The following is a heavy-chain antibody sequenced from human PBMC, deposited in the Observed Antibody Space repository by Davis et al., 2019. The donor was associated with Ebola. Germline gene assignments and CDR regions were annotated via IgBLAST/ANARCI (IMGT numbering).Heavy chain of an antibody. CDR2: ISTNNGNT. CDR1: GYTFTSYG. D-gene: IGHD3-3*01. CDR3: ARDWSGY. J-gene: IGHJ4*02. V-gene: IGHV1-18*01. Sequence: ASVKVSCKASGYTFTSYGISWVRQAPGQGLEWMGWISTNNGNTNYAQKFQDRVTMTTDTSTSTVYMELRSLRSDDTAVYYCARDWSGYWGQGTLVTVPS.